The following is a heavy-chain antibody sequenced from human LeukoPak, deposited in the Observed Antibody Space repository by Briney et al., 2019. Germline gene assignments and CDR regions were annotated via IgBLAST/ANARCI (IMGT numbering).Heavy chain of an antibody. V-gene: IGHV3-20*04. D-gene: IGHD3-3*01. CDR2: INWNGGST. J-gene: IGHJ4*02. CDR3: ARDQFGVIIVTSQYYFDY. Sequence: GGSLRLSCAASGFTFDDYGMSWVRQAPGKGLEWVSGINWNGGSTGYADSVKGRFTISRDNAKNSLYLQMNSLRAEDTALYYCARDQFGVIIVTSQYYFDYWGQGNVVTVSS. CDR1: GFTFDDYG.